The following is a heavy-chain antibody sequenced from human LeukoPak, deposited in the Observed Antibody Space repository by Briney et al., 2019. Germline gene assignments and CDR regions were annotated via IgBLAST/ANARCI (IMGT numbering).Heavy chain of an antibody. D-gene: IGHD2-15*01. CDR3: ARAYCSGGSCYSLILYFDY. CDR2: INPNSGGT. Sequence: ASVKVSCKASGYTFTGYYMHWVRQAPGQGLEWMGWINPNSGGTNYAQKFQGRVTMTRDTSISTAYMELSRLRSDDTAVYYCARAYCSGGSCYSLILYFDYWGQGTLVTVSS. V-gene: IGHV1-2*02. CDR1: GYTFTGYY. J-gene: IGHJ4*02.